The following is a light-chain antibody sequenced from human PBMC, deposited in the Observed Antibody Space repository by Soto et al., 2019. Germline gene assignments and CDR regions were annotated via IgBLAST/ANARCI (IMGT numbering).Light chain of an antibody. CDR2: GAF. V-gene: IGKV3-15*01. J-gene: IGKJ1*01. Sequence: EIVLTQSPGTLSLSPGERATLSCRASQSVSSSYLAWYQQKPGQAPSLLIYGAFTRATGIPARFSGSGSGTEFTLTITSLQSEDFAVYYCQQYNNWPLWTFGQGTKVDIK. CDR3: QQYNNWPLWT. CDR1: QSVSSSY.